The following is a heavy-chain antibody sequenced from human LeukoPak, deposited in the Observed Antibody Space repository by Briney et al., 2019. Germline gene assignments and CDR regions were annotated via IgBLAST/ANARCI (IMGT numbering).Heavy chain of an antibody. CDR2: ISPHNGNA. J-gene: IGHJ4*02. Sequence: ASVKVSCKASGYNFFTYGITWVRQAPGQGLEWMGWISPHNGNANYAQKFQGRVTMTRDTSTSTVYMELSSLKSEDTAVYYCARGTAAAGTDFVYWGQGTLVTVSS. CDR1: GYNFFTYG. V-gene: IGHV1-18*01. CDR3: ARGTAAAGTDFVY. D-gene: IGHD6-13*01.